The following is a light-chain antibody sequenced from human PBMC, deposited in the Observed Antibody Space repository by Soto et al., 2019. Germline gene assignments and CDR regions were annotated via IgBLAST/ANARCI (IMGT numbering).Light chain of an antibody. V-gene: IGKV3D-15*01. CDR3: QQYNKWPRT. CDR2: GAS. CDR1: QSVNIH. Sequence: EIVMTQSPATLSVSPGERATLSCRASQSVNIHLAWYQQKPGQAHRLLIYGASTRATGIPAKFSGSGSGTEFTLTISSLQPEDFAVYYCQQYNKWPRTFGQGTKVDIK. J-gene: IGKJ1*01.